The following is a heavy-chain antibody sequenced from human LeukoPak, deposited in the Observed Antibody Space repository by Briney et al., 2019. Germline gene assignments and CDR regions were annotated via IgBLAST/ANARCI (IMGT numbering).Heavy chain of an antibody. CDR2: IKSKTDGGTT. Sequence: GGSLRLSCAASGFTFSNAWMSWVRQAPGKGLEWVGRIKSKTDGGTTDYAAPVKGRFTISRDDSKNTLYLQMNSPKTEDTAVYYCTTVIVVVPAAISDAFDIWGQGTMVTVSS. CDR3: TTVIVVVPAAISDAFDI. D-gene: IGHD2-2*01. V-gene: IGHV3-15*01. J-gene: IGHJ3*02. CDR1: GFTFSNAW.